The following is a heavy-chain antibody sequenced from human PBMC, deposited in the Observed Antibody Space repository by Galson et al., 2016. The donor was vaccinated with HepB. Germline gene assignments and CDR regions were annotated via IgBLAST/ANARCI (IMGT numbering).Heavy chain of an antibody. CDR2: ISSSRGYT. CDR3: ARAPMLRGVIMTTPFDY. CDR1: GFTFSEYY. V-gene: IGHV3-11*05. J-gene: IGHJ4*02. D-gene: IGHD3-10*01. Sequence: SLRLSCAASGFTFSEYYMSWVRQAPGKGLECVSYISSSRGYTHYAESGKGRFTISRDNAKNTLYLEMNSLSAADTAVYYCARAPMLRGVIMTTPFDYWGQGTLVTVSS.